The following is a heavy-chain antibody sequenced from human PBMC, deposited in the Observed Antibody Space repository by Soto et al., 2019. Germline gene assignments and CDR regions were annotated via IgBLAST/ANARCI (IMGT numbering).Heavy chain of an antibody. D-gene: IGHD6-19*01. V-gene: IGHV4-59*01. Sequence: LETLSLTWAVSGGSSSSYYWSWIRQPPGKGLEWIGYIYYSGSTNYNPSLKSRVTISVDTSKNQFSLKLTSVTAADTAVYYCARSRYTSGWWTPPFDYWGQGTLVTVSS. CDR1: GGSSSSYY. CDR2: IYYSGST. CDR3: ARSRYTSGWWTPPFDY. J-gene: IGHJ4*02.